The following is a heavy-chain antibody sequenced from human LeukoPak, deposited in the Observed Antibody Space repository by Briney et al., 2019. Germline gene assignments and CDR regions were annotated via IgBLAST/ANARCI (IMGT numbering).Heavy chain of an antibody. CDR1: GGSISSYY. V-gene: IGHV4-59*01. CDR3: ARGQWLYYFDY. CDR2: IYYSGST. J-gene: IGHJ4*02. D-gene: IGHD6-19*01. Sequence: SENLSLNCTVSGGSISSYYWSWLRQPPGKGLEGMGYIYYSGSTNYNPSLKSRVTISVDTSKNQFSLKLSSVTAADPAVYYCARGQWLYYFDYWGQGTLVTVSS.